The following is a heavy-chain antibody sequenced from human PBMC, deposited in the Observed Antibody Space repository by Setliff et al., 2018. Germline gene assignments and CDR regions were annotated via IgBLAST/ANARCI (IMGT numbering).Heavy chain of an antibody. J-gene: IGHJ4*02. V-gene: IGHV4-59*11. Sequence: PSETLSLTCTVSGGSISGHYWTWIRQPPGKGLEWVGYMYYSGSFNYNPSLESRVTISLDTSKNQFSLKLRSVTAADTAVYYCARGGTFRYFDFWGQGAPVTVSS. CDR3: ARGGTFRYFDF. CDR2: MYYSGSF. CDR1: GGSISGHY. D-gene: IGHD5-12*01.